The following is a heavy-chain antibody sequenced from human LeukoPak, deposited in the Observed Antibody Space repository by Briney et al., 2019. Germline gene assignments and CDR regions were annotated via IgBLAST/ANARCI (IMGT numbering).Heavy chain of an antibody. V-gene: IGHV3-23*01. CDR2: ISGSGGST. J-gene: IGHJ4*02. CDR1: GLTLSNVW. Sequence: PGGSLRLSCAVSGLTLSNVWMNWVRQAPGKGLEWVSAISGSGGSTYYADSVKGRFTISRDNSKNTLYLQMNSLRAEDTAVYYCAKGLSWLDYFDYWGQGTLVTVSS. D-gene: IGHD6-19*01. CDR3: AKGLSWLDYFDY.